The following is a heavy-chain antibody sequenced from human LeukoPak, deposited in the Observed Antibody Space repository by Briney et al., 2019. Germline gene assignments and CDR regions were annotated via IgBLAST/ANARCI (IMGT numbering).Heavy chain of an antibody. CDR2: ISGSGGST. Sequence: PGGSLRLSCAASGFTFSSYAMSWVRQAPGKGLEWVSAISGSGGSTYYADSLKGRFTISGDNSKNTLYLQMNSLRAEDTAVYYCAKDRGRYSGYDYADYWGQGTLVTVSS. CDR1: GFTFSSYA. J-gene: IGHJ4*02. CDR3: AKDRGRYSGYDYADY. V-gene: IGHV3-23*01. D-gene: IGHD5-12*01.